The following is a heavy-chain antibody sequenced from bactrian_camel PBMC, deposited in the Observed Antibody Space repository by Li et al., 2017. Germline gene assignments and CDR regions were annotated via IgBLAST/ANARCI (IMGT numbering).Heavy chain of an antibody. CDR3: AAGWSFGVGTLLRRHYNY. V-gene: IGHV3S40*01. D-gene: IGHD3*01. CDR1: GYTYASMC. J-gene: IGHJ4*01. Sequence: DVQLVESGGGSVQAGESLRLSCVASGYTYASMCMGWFRQAPGKEREGVARTATGSGNTYYADSVKGRFTISQDNAKNTVYLQVNSLKAEDTAMYYCAAGWSFGVGTLLRRHYNYWGQGTQVTVS. CDR2: TATGSGNT.